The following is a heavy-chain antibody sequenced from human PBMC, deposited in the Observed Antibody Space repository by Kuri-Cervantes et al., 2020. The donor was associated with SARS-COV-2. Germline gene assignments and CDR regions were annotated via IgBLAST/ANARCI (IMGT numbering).Heavy chain of an antibody. CDR1: GGSFSGYY. D-gene: IGHD2-2*01. J-gene: IGHJ4*02. Sequence: GSLRLSCAVYGGSFSGYYWSWIRQPPGKGLEWIGEINHSGSTNYNPSLKSRVTISVDTSKNQFSLKLSSVTAADTAVYYCARVGLGYCSSTSCPKFDYWGQGTLVTVSS. CDR3: ARVGLGYCSSTSCPKFDY. CDR2: INHSGST. V-gene: IGHV4-34*01.